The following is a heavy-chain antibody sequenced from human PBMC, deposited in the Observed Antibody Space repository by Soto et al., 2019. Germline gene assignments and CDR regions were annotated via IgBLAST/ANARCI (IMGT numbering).Heavy chain of an antibody. CDR2: IWYDGNNK. V-gene: IGHV3-33*01. J-gene: IGHJ4*02. D-gene: IGHD5-18*01. Sequence: QVQLVESGGGVVQPGRSLRLSCAASGFTFSSYGMHWVRQAPGKGLEWVALIWYDGNNKYYADSVKGRLTISRDNSKNSLYLQMNSLRAEDAAVYYCARAHGYSYGRCDYWGQGTLVTVSS. CDR1: GFTFSSYG. CDR3: ARAHGYSYGRCDY.